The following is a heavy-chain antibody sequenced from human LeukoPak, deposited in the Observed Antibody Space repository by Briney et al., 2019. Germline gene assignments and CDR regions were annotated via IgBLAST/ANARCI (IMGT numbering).Heavy chain of an antibody. CDR3: ARGVSYYDILTGYYIFDY. Sequence: ASVKVSCKASGYTFTSYGISWVRQAPGQGLEWMGWISAYNGNTNYAQKFQGRVTMTRDTSISTAYMELSRLRSDDTAVYYCARGVSYYDILTGYYIFDYWGQGTLVTVSS. J-gene: IGHJ4*02. D-gene: IGHD3-9*01. V-gene: IGHV1-18*01. CDR2: ISAYNGNT. CDR1: GYTFTSYG.